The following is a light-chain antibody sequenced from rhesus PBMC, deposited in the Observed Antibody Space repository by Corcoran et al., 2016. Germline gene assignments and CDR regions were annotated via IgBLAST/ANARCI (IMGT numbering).Light chain of an antibody. V-gene: IGLV5-83*02. CDR1: RDFDIGSYR. CDR3: MIWHDIYI. J-gene: IGLJ1*01. CDR2: YNRDSDK. Sequence: QPVLTQPASLSASPGTSARLTCTLSRDFDIGSYRIFWYQQKPGSPPRFLLYYNRDSDKKQGSGVPSRFSGSNDGAANTGVLLVTGLEADDEAVYYCMIWHDIYILGGGTRLTVL.